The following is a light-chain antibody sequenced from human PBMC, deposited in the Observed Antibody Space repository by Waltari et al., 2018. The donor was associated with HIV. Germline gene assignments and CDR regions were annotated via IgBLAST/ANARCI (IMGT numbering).Light chain of an antibody. CDR2: DVT. Sequence: QSALTQPASVSGSPGQSIPISCTGTSSDIGGSTSVSWYQPHPGKAPKLSIYDVTERPTGIPNRFSGSKSDNTASLTISGLQTEDEADFYCSSYITGSPFVFGGGTKVTVL. CDR3: SSYITGSPFV. V-gene: IGLV2-14*03. J-gene: IGLJ3*02. CDR1: SSDIGGSTS.